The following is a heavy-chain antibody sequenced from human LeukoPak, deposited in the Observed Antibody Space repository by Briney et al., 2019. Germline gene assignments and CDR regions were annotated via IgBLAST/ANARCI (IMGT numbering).Heavy chain of an antibody. CDR3: ARAVQLERPPPLFGYYYMDV. D-gene: IGHD1-1*01. CDR1: GGSISSYY. CDR2: IYYSGST. V-gene: IGHV4-59*01. Sequence: PSETLSLTCTVSGGSISSYYRSWIRQPPGKGLEWIGYIYYSGSTNYNPSLKSRITISVDTSKNQFSLKLSSVTAADTAVYYCARAVQLERPPPLFGYYYMDVWSKGTTVTVSS. J-gene: IGHJ6*03.